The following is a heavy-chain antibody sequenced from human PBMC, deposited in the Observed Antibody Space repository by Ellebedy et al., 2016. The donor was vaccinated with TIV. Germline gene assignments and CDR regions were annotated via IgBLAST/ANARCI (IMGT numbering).Heavy chain of an antibody. D-gene: IGHD2-2*01. CDR2: INPNSGGT. J-gene: IGHJ6*02. V-gene: IGHV1-2*04. Sequence: ASVKVSCXASGYTFTGYYMHWVRQAPGQGLEWMGWINPNSGGTNYAQKFQGWVTMTRDTSISTAYMELSRLRSDDTAVYYCAREPAVYYYGMDVWGQGTTVTVSS. CDR1: GYTFTGYY. CDR3: AREPAVYYYGMDV.